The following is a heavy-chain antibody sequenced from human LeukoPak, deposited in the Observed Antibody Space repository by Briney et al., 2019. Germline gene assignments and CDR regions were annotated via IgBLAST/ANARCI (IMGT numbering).Heavy chain of an antibody. Sequence: GASVKVSCNASGYTFSSYGISWVRQAPGQGLEWMGWISANNGNTYYAQKLHGRVTMTTDTSTTTAYMELGSLRSDDTAVYYCARLSTGVVPAARDYWGQGTLVTVSS. CDR2: ISANNGNT. CDR1: GYTFSSYG. D-gene: IGHD2-2*01. J-gene: IGHJ4*02. CDR3: ARLSTGVVPAARDY. V-gene: IGHV1-18*01.